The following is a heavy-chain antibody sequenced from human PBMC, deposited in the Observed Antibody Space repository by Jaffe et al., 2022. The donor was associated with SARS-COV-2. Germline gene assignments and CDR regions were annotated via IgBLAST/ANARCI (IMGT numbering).Heavy chain of an antibody. Sequence: EVQLVESGGGLVQPGRSLRLSCAASGFTFDDYAMHWVRQAPGKGLEWVSGISWNSGSIGYADSVKGRFTISRDNAKNSLYLQMNSLRAEDTALYYCAKDIGPVVAAIFYYGMDVWGQGTTVTVSS. J-gene: IGHJ6*02. D-gene: IGHD2-15*01. V-gene: IGHV3-9*01. CDR2: ISWNSGSI. CDR3: AKDIGPVVAAIFYYGMDV. CDR1: GFTFDDYA.